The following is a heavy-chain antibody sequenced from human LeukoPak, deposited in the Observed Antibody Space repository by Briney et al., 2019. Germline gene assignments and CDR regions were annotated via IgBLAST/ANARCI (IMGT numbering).Heavy chain of an antibody. CDR1: GFTFSSYG. Sequence: PGGSLRLSCATSGFTFSSYGMHWVRQAPGKGLEWVAFIRYDGSNKHHADSVKGRFTISRDDSKNTLYLQMNSLRAEDTAVYYCAKGLTFGFDYWGQPTLVTLPS. V-gene: IGHV3-30*02. D-gene: IGHD3-16*01. CDR2: IRYDGSNK. J-gene: IGHJ4*02. CDR3: AKGLTFGFDY.